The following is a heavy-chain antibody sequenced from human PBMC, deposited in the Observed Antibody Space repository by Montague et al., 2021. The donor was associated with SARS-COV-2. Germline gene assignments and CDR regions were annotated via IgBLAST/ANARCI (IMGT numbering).Heavy chain of an antibody. Sequence: SETLSLTCTVSGGSISTYYWSWIRQSRGKGLEWIGYIYYSGNPNXNPSLTSRLSMSVDTSKNQFSLELSSVTAADTAVFFCARGKGRSPDAFDIWGQGITVTVSS. J-gene: IGHJ3*02. CDR1: GGSISTYY. CDR2: IYYSGNP. V-gene: IGHV4-59*01. CDR3: ARGKGRSPDAFDI. D-gene: IGHD2-15*01.